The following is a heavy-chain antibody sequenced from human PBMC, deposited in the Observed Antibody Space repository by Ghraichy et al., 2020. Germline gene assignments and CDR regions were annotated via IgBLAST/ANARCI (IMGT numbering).Heavy chain of an antibody. J-gene: IGHJ4*02. Sequence: ASVKVSCNTSGYTFTSYDISWVRQATGQGLEWMGWMNPNNGHTGFSQKFQGRVTMTRDTSISTAYMELRSLTSEDTAVYYCTRGTQYCSSTRCYVDYWGQGTLVTVSS. D-gene: IGHD2-2*01. CDR1: GYTFTSYD. CDR3: TRGTQYCSSTRCYVDY. V-gene: IGHV1-8*01. CDR2: MNPNNGHT.